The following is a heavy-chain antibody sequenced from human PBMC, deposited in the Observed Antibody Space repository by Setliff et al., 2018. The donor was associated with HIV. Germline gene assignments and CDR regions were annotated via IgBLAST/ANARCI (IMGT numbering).Heavy chain of an antibody. CDR3: ARAHFLVAMTRNWFDP. CDR2: INPNSGGT. V-gene: IGHV1-2*06. D-gene: IGHD5-12*01. J-gene: IGHJ5*02. Sequence: ASVKVSCKTSGYNFKEHHVHWVRQAPGQGLEWMGRINPNSGGTNYAQKFQGRVTMTRDTSISTAYMELSRPRFDDTAVYYCARAHFLVAMTRNWFDPWGQGTLVTVSS. CDR1: GYNFKEHH.